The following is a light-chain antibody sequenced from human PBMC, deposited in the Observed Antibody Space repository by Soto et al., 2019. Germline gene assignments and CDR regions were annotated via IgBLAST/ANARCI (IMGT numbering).Light chain of an antibody. CDR2: DVS. V-gene: IGLV2-14*01. J-gene: IGLJ2*01. CDR3: SSYNSNTHTLVI. Sequence: QSVLTQPASVSGSPGQSITISCTGSSSDVGAYNYASWYQQHPGKAPKLMIYDVSNRPSGVSDRFSGSKSGNTASLTISGLQAQDEADYYCSSYNSNTHTLVIFGGGTQLTVL. CDR1: SSDVGAYNY.